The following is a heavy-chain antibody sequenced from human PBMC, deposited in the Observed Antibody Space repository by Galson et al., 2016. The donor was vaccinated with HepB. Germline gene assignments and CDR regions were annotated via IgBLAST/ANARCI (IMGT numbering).Heavy chain of an antibody. J-gene: IGHJ4*01. D-gene: IGHD2-21*02. CDR2: ISWDGGST. Sequence: SLRLSCAASGFTFDDFVLHWDRQAPGKGLEWVSLISWDGGSTFYADSVKGRFTISRDNSKNSLFLQMNSLRTEDTAFYYCATISTGDYYFNYWGHGTLVTVSS. CDR3: ATISTGDYYFNY. CDR1: GFTFDDFV. V-gene: IGHV3-43*01.